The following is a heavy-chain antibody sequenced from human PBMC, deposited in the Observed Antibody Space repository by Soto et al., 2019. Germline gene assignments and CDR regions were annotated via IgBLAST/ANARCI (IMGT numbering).Heavy chain of an antibody. CDR3: ARDYCSGGSCYSRGNWFDP. D-gene: IGHD2-15*01. V-gene: IGHV4-59*01. J-gene: IGHJ5*02. CDR2: IYYSGST. Sequence: SETLSLTFTVSGGSISSYYWSWIRQPPGKGLEWIGYIYYSGSTNYNPSLKSRVTISVDTSKNQFSLKLSSVTAADTAVYYCARDYCSGGSCYSRGNWFDPWGQGTLVTVSS. CDR1: GGSISSYY.